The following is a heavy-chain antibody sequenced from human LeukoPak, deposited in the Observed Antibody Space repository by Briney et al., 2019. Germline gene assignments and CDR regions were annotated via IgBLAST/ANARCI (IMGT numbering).Heavy chain of an antibody. Sequence: GGSLRLSCAASGFTFSSYSMNWVRQAPGKGLEWVSSISSSSSYIYYADSVKGRFTISRDNAKNSLYLQMNSLRAEDTAVYYCASVEDTAMVGGFEYWAQGTLVPVSS. CDR1: GFTFSSYS. CDR3: ASVEDTAMVGGFEY. J-gene: IGHJ4*02. D-gene: IGHD5-18*01. CDR2: ISSSSSYI. V-gene: IGHV3-21*01.